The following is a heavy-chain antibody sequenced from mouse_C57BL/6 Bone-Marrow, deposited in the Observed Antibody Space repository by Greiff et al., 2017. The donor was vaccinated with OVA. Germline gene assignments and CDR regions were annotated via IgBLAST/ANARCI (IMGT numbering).Heavy chain of an antibody. D-gene: IGHD1-1*01. Sequence: QVQLQQSGPELVKPGASVKISCKASGYAFSSSWMNWVKQRPGKGLEWIGRIYPGDGDTNYNGKFKGKVTLTADKSSSTDYMQLSSLTSEDSAVYFCARIYYYGPYWYFDVWGTGTTVTVSS. CDR2: IYPGDGDT. CDR3: ARIYYYGPYWYFDV. V-gene: IGHV1-82*01. CDR1: GYAFSSSW. J-gene: IGHJ1*03.